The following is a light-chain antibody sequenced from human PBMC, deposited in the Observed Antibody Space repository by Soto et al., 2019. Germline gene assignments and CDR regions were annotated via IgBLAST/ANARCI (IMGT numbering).Light chain of an antibody. V-gene: IGKV3-11*01. J-gene: IGKJ1*01. CDR3: QQRSNWPWT. Sequence: EIVLTQSPATLSLSPGERATLSCRASQSVSSYLAWYQQKPGQAPRLLIYDASNRATGIPARFSGSGSGTDFTLTNSSLEHEDFAVYYCQQRSNWPWTFGQGTKVEIK. CDR2: DAS. CDR1: QSVSSY.